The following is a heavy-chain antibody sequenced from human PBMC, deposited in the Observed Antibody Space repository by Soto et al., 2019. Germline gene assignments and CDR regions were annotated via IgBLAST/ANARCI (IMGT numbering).Heavy chain of an antibody. CDR2: IYTSGST. V-gene: IGHV4-4*07. Sequence: SETLSLTCFVSGGSISSYYWSWIRQPAGKGLEWIGRIYTSGSTNYNPSLKSRVTMSVDTSKNQFSLKLSSVTAADTAVYYCARGGGEQNYYYYGMDVWGKGTTGTVSS. CDR3: ARGGGEQNYYYYGMDV. CDR1: GGSISSYY. D-gene: IGHD3-16*01. J-gene: IGHJ6*04.